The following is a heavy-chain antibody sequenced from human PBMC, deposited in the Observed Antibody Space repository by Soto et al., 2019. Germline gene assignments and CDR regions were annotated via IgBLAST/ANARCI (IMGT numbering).Heavy chain of an antibody. CDR1: GLTVSSNY. D-gene: IGHD1-26*01. CDR3: AKGDFEC. J-gene: IGHJ4*02. Sequence: EVQLVESGGGLIQPGGSLRLSCAASGLTVSSNYMSWVRQAPGKGLEWVAIVFSGGNTYHADSVKGRFTVSRDNSQNTLELQMNSLRPEETAVYYCAKGDFECWGQGTLVTVSS. V-gene: IGHV3-53*01. CDR2: VFSGGNT.